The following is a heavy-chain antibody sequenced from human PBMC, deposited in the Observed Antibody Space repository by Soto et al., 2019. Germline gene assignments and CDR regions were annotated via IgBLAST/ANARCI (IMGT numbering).Heavy chain of an antibody. Sequence: QVQLVQSGAEVKKPGASVKVSCKASGYTFTSYGLSWVRQAPGQGLEWMGRISAYNYNTNYAQKLQGRVTMTTDTSRSTAYMELRRRRSDDTAVYYAARVVGALGHWFNPRGQGTLGTVSS. CDR2: ISAYNYNT. CDR1: GYTFTSYG. V-gene: IGHV1-18*01. J-gene: IGHJ5*02. CDR3: ARVVGALGHWFNP. D-gene: IGHD1-26*01.